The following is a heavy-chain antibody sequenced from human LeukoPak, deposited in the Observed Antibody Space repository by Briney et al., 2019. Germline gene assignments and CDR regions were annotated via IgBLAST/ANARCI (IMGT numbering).Heavy chain of an antibody. J-gene: IGHJ6*02. V-gene: IGHV3-30*02. Sequence: GGSLRLSCAASQFTFSSYGMHWVRQAPGKGLEWVAFIRYDGSNKYYADSVKGRFTISRDNSKNTLYLQMNSLRAEDTAVYYCARDLLRLRGNGMDVWGQGTTVTVSS. CDR2: IRYDGSNK. CDR3: ARDLLRLRGNGMDV. D-gene: IGHD4-17*01. CDR1: QFTFSSYG.